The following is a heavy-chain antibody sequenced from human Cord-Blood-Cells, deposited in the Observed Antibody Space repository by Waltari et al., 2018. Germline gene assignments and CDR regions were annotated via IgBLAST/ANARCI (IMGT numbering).Heavy chain of an antibody. CDR2: ISSSSSYI. CDR3: ATHPKLGTIRGVPL. D-gene: IGHD7-27*01. Sequence: EVQLVESGGGLVKPGGSLRLSCAASGFTFSSYSMNWVRQAPGKGLEWVSSISSSSSYIYYADAVKGRFTISRDNAKNSLYLQMNSLRAEDTAVYYCATHPKLGTIRGVPLWGQGTLVTVSS. CDR1: GFTFSSYS. J-gene: IGHJ4*02. V-gene: IGHV3-21*01.